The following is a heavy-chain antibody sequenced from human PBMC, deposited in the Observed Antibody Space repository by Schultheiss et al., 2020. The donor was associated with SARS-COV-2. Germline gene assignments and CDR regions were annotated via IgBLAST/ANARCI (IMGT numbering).Heavy chain of an antibody. CDR1: GGSISSGGYY. V-gene: IGHV4-61*08. J-gene: IGHJ5*02. CDR2: IYYSGST. D-gene: IGHD6-13*01. Sequence: SETLSLTCTVSGGSISSGGYYWSWIRQHPGKGLEWIGYIYYSGSTNYNPSLKSRVTISVDTSKNQFSLKLSSVTAADTAVYYCARDQKPYSSSWDMRGTWFDPWGQGTLVTVSS. CDR3: ARDQKPYSSSWDMRGTWFDP.